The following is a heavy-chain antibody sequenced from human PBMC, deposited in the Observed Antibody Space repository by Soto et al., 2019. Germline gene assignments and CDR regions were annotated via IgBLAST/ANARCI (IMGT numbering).Heavy chain of an antibody. CDR2: IHHSGVT. CDR1: GDSITSSY. D-gene: IGHD2-2*01. Sequence: SETLSLTCAVSGDSITSSYWSWLRQPPGKGLEWIADIHHSGVTNYNPSLKSRVTISVDTSKNHFSLQLNSVTAADTAVYYCARHRRGVPTILDVFDIWGQGTMVIVSS. J-gene: IGHJ3*02. CDR3: ARHRRGVPTILDVFDI. V-gene: IGHV4-59*08.